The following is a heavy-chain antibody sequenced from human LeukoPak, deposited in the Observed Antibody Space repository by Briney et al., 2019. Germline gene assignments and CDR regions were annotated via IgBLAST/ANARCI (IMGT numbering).Heavy chain of an antibody. V-gene: IGHV1-2*04. J-gene: IGHJ3*01. Sequence: ASVKVSCKASGYTFTSYGISWVRQAPGQGLEWMGWINPNSGGTNYAQKFQDWVTMTRETSISTAYMELRSLRSNDSAVYYCARDGEPYYYESRARAFDVWGQGTLVTVSS. CDR2: INPNSGGT. CDR1: GYTFTSYG. CDR3: ARDGEPYYYESRARAFDV. D-gene: IGHD3-22*01.